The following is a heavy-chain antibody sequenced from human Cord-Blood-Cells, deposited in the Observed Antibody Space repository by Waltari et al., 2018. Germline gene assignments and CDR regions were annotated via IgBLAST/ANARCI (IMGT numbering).Heavy chain of an antibody. J-gene: IGHJ3*02. Sequence: EVQLLESGGGLVQPGGSLRLSCAASGFTFSSYAMSWVREAPGKEMGLVVAIIRRGGSTYYACSVKGRFTISRDNSKNTLYLQMNSLRAEDTAVYYCAMIFGGGYFIWGQGTMVTVSS. V-gene: IGHV3-23*01. D-gene: IGHD3-3*01. CDR1: GFTFSSYA. CDR2: IIRRGGST. CDR3: AMIFGGGYFI.